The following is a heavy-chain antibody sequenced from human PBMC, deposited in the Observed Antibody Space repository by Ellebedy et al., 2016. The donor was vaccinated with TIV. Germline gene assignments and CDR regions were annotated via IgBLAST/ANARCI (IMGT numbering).Heavy chain of an antibody. D-gene: IGHD2-2*01. CDR3: AISSHSKWGDAFDV. J-gene: IGHJ3*01. V-gene: IGHV4-4*07. Sequence: MPSETLSLTCIASGGSSRTYYWSWLRQPVGKGLEGIGRDYHNGNNNYSPSLRSRVTMSVDTSENRFSLNLDSVTAADTAVYYCAISSHSKWGDAFDVWGQGTTV. CDR1: GGSSRTYY. CDR2: DYHNGNN.